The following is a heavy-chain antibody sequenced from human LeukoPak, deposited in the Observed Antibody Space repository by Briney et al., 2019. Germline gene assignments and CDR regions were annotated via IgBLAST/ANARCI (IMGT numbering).Heavy chain of an antibody. Sequence: GGSRRLSCVASGCTFSTYSMNWVRQAPGKGLEWVSYIGSGSNAIYYADSVKGRFTISRDNAKNSLFLQMNSLRDEDTAVYYCARNPEFDIWGQGTLVTVSS. CDR3: ARNPEFDI. CDR2: IGSGSNAI. CDR1: GCTFSTYS. J-gene: IGHJ3*02. V-gene: IGHV3-48*02.